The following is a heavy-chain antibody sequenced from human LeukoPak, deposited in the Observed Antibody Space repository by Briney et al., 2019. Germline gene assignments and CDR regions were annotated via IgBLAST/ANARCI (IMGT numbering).Heavy chain of an antibody. D-gene: IGHD3-22*01. CDR3: ARAAYYYDSSGYYGY. Sequence: GASVKVSCKASGYTFTSYYMHWVRQAPGQGLEWMGWINPNSGGTNYAQKFQGRVTMTRDTSISTAYVELSRLRSDDTAVYYCARAAYYYDSSGYYGYWGQGTLVTVSS. CDR1: GYTFTSYY. V-gene: IGHV1-2*02. J-gene: IGHJ4*02. CDR2: INPNSGGT.